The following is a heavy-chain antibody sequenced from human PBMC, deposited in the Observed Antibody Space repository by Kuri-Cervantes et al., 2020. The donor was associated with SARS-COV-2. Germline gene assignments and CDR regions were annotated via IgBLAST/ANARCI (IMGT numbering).Heavy chain of an antibody. J-gene: IGHJ4*02. CDR1: GYTFTGYY. CDR2: INPNSGGT. V-gene: IGHV1-2*02. CDR3: VRGSITIFGVVTSFDY. Sequence: ASVKVSCKASGYTFTGYYMHWVRQAPGQGLEWMGWINPNSGGTNYAQKFQGGVTMTRDTSISTAYMELSRLRSDDTAVYYCVRGSITIFGVVTSFDYWGQGTLVTVSS. D-gene: IGHD3-3*01.